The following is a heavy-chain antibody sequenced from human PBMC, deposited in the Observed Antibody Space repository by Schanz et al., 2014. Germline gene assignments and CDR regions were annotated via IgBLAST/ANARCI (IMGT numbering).Heavy chain of an antibody. Sequence: QVQLQESGPGLVKPSETLSLTCNVSGDSIRSYYWSWIRQPPGKGLEWIGYVNYIGSTKYNPSLESRVTISADTSKKQFSLKMTSVTTADTAVYYCASTHWFGSGTTIVDYWGQGTLVTVSS. D-gene: IGHD3-10*01. CDR3: ASTHWFGSGTTIVDY. CDR2: VNYIGST. J-gene: IGHJ4*02. V-gene: IGHV4-59*01. CDR1: GDSIRSYY.